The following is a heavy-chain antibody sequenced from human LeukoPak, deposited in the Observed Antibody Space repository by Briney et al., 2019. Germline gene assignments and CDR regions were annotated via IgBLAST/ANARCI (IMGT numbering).Heavy chain of an antibody. Sequence: SETLSLTCTVSGGSISSYYWTWIRQPPGKGLEWIGYIYYSGSTNYNPSLKSRVTISVDTSKKQFSLKLSSVTTADTAVYYCARTPMHDSSGYRHFYYYYMDVWGKGTTVTISS. CDR2: IYYSGST. CDR3: ARTPMHDSSGYRHFYYYYMDV. J-gene: IGHJ6*03. CDR1: GGSISSYY. D-gene: IGHD3-22*01. V-gene: IGHV4-59*01.